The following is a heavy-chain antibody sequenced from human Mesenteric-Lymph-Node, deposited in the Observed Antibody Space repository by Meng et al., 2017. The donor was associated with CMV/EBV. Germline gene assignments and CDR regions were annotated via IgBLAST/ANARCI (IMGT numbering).Heavy chain of an antibody. V-gene: IGHV4-34*01. D-gene: IGHD4-23*01. CDR2: INHSGST. CDR3: ARHQRWLKSEGGFNY. J-gene: IGHJ4*02. Sequence: QREQQQWGGGLLKTSETLSLTCAVYGGSFSCYYWSWIRQPPGKGLEWIGEINHSGSTNYNPSLKSRVTISVDTSKNQFSLKLSSVTAADTAVYYCARHQRWLKSEGGFNYWGQGTLVTVSS. CDR1: GGSFSCYY.